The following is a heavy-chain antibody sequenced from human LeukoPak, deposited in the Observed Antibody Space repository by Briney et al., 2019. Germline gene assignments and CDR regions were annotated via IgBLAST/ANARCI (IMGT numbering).Heavy chain of an antibody. Sequence: SETLSLTCTVSGGSFSSGSYYWSWIRQPPGKGLEWIGYIYYSGSTNYNPSLKSRATMSVDTSKNQFSLKLSSVTAADTAVYYCARVPGYGDYYFDYWGQGTLVTVSS. D-gene: IGHD4-17*01. CDR3: ARVPGYGDYYFDY. V-gene: IGHV4-61*01. CDR2: IYYSGST. CDR1: GGSFSSGSYY. J-gene: IGHJ4*02.